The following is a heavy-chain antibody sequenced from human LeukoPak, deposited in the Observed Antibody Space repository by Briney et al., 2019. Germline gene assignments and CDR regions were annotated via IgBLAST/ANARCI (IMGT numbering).Heavy chain of an antibody. D-gene: IGHD1-1*01. J-gene: IGHJ5*02. V-gene: IGHV1-69*02. CDR3: ARWYSEGGYNWFDP. CDR1: GGTFSSYT. CDR2: IIPILGIA. Sequence: SVKVSRKASGGTFSSYTISWVRQTPGQGLEWMGRIIPILGIANYAQKLQGRVTITADKSTSTAYMELSSLRSEDTAVYYCARWYSEGGYNWFDPWGQGTLVTVSS.